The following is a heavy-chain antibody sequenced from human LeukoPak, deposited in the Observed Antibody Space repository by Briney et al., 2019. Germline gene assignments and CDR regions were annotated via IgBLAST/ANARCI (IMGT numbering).Heavy chain of an antibody. V-gene: IGHV3-23*01. J-gene: IGHJ4*02. CDR1: GFTFSIYA. Sequence: GGSLRLSCAASGFTFSIYAMSWVRQAPGKGLEWASGVSGCGDTTYYADSVKGRFTISRDNSKNTLYLQMNTLRADDTAVYYCATDLRPHYWGQGSLVTVSS. CDR3: ATDLRPHY. CDR2: VSGCGDTT.